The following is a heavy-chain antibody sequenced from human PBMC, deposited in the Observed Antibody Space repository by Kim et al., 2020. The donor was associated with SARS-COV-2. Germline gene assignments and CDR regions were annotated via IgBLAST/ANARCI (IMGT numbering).Heavy chain of an antibody. J-gene: IGHJ4*02. D-gene: IGHD4-4*01. CDR3: ARGGYSNFDF. CDR2: EK. V-gene: IGHV3-7*01. Sequence: EKNYVDSVKGRFTISRDNAKSALYLQRNLLTADDTAVFYCARGGYSNFDFWGQGTRVTVSS.